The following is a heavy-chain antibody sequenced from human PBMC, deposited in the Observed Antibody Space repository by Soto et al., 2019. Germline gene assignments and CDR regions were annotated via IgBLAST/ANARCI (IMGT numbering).Heavy chain of an antibody. CDR2: IYYTGTT. CDR1: GGSISTAGYY. J-gene: IGHJ4*02. D-gene: IGHD1-26*01. V-gene: IGHV4-31*11. CDR3: ERASGKVRSRKFEN. Sequence: QVQLQESGPGLVKPSQTVALTCAVSGGSISTAGYYWTWIRQHPGGGLDGIGAIYYTGTTYYNHYLRSGETRSIDKSKNKLTKKVSSVTVADTAVSCCERASGKVRSRKFENWGEGTLVTVSS.